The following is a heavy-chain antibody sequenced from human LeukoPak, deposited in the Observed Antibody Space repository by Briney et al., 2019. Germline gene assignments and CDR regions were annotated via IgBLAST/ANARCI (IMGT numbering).Heavy chain of an antibody. CDR3: ARGGPRGNGFDY. CDR2: INPNSGDT. D-gene: IGHD6-25*01. V-gene: IGHV1-2*02. J-gene: IGHJ4*02. Sequence: GASVKVSCKASGYTFTGYYMHWVRQAPGQGLEWMGWINPNSGDTNYAQTFQDRVTMTRDTSVNTAFMELRRLTSDDTAVYYCARGGPRGNGFDYWGQGTLVSVSS. CDR1: GYTFTGYY.